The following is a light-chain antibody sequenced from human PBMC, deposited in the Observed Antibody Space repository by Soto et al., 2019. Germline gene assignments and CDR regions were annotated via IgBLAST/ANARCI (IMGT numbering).Light chain of an antibody. CDR3: GSYTSSSTLRWV. CDR2: EVS. V-gene: IGLV2-14*01. Sequence: QSALTQPASVSGSPGQSITISCTGTSSDVGGYNYVSWYQQHPGKAPKLMIYEVSNRPSGVSNRLSGSKSGNTASLTISGLQAEDEADYYCGSYTSSSTLRWVFGGGTKVTVL. CDR1: SSDVGGYNY. J-gene: IGLJ3*02.